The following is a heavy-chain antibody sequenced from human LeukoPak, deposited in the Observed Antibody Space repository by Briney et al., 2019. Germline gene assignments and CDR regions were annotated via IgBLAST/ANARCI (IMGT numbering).Heavy chain of an antibody. CDR3: ARGRSGYDYLGIGPPYYFDY. D-gene: IGHD5-12*01. Sequence: SETLSLTCTVSGGSISTYDWNWIRQPAGKGLEWIGRIRTSGSTIYNPSLKSRVTMSVDTSKNQFSLKLTSVTAADTAVYYCARGRSGYDYLGIGPPYYFDYWGQGTLVTGSS. J-gene: IGHJ4*02. CDR2: IRTSGST. CDR1: GGSISTYD. V-gene: IGHV4-4*07.